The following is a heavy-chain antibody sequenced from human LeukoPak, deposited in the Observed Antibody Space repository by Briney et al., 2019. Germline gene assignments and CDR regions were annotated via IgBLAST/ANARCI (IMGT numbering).Heavy chain of an antibody. Sequence: ASVKVSCKASGYTFNRNAINWVRQAPGQGLEWMGWISTKTGTPTYAQGFKGRFVFSLDISVTTAYLQISNLNAEDTAFYYCARRSPSADAFDIWGQGAMVTVSS. J-gene: IGHJ3*02. CDR1: GYTFNRNA. V-gene: IGHV7-4-1*02. CDR2: ISTKTGTP. CDR3: ARRSPSADAFDI.